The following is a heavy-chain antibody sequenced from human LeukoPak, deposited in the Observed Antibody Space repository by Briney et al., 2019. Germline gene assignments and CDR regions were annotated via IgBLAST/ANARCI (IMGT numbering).Heavy chain of an antibody. CDR1: GYTFTGYY. Sequence: GASVKVSCKASGYTFTGYYIHWVRQAPGQGLEGMGWINPNSGGTNYAQKFQGRVTMTRDTSISTAYMEVSRLRSDDTAVYYCARDRLASGEKDFDYWGQGTLVTVSS. V-gene: IGHV1-2*02. CDR2: INPNSGGT. D-gene: IGHD2-15*01. J-gene: IGHJ4*02. CDR3: ARDRLASGEKDFDY.